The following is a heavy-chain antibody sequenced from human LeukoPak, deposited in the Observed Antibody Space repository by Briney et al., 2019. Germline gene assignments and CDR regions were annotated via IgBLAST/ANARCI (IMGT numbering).Heavy chain of an antibody. Sequence: GGSLRLSCEASGLTFSSHWMHWVRQVPGKGLVWVARIRGDETEIDYADSVKGRFTISRDNAKNTLYLQMNSLRVEDTAVYFCARGHVPGSTRHWDFWGQGTLVTVSS. V-gene: IGHV3-74*01. CDR1: GLTFSSHW. CDR3: ARGHVPGSTRHWDF. J-gene: IGHJ4*02. D-gene: IGHD3-10*01. CDR2: IRGDETEI.